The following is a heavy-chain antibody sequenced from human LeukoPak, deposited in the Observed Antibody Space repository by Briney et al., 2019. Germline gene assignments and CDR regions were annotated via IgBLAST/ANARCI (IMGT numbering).Heavy chain of an antibody. J-gene: IGHJ5*02. CDR3: AREGLYCSSTSCYEPLNNWFDP. D-gene: IGHD2-2*01. CDR1: GGSFSGYY. V-gene: IGHV4-34*01. Sequence: SETLSLTCAVYGGSFSGYYWSWIRQPPGKGLEWIGEIDHSGSTNYNPSLKSRVTISVDTSKNQFSLKLSSVTAADAAVYYCAREGLYCSSTSCYEPLNNWFDPWGQGTLVTVSS. CDR2: IDHSGST.